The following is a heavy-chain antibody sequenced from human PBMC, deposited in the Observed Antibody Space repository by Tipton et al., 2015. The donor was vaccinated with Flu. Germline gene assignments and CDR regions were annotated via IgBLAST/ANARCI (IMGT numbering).Heavy chain of an antibody. J-gene: IGHJ6*02. CDR3: ARDQGFGDGLTYDYYVMDV. CDR2: IYYSGTT. CDR1: GGSISSGGAY. D-gene: IGHD3-10*01. Sequence: TLSLTCIVSGGSISSGGAYWTWIRRHPGKGLEWIGCIYYSGTTYYNPSLESRLTISVDTSKNQFSLRLNSVTAADTAVYYCARDQGFGDGLTYDYYVMDVWGQGTTVTVSS. V-gene: IGHV4-31*03.